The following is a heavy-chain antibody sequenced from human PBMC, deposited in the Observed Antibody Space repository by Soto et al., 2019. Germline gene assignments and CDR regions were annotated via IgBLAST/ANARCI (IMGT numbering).Heavy chain of an antibody. CDR2: IYPGDSDT. V-gene: IGHV5-51*01. CDR1: GYSFTSYW. D-gene: IGHD3-9*01. CDR3: ARSPDDYDILTGYYPHWFDP. Sequence: GESLKISCKASGYSFTSYWIGWVRQMPGKGLEWMGIIYPGDSDTRYSPSFQGQVTISADQSISTVYLQWTSLKASDTAMYYCARSPDDYDILTGYYPHWFDPWGQGTLVTVSS. J-gene: IGHJ5*02.